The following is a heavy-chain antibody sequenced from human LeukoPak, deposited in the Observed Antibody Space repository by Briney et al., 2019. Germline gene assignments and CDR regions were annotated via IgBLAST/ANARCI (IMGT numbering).Heavy chain of an antibody. Sequence: SQTLSLTCAISGDSVSSNSAAWTWIRQSPSRGLEWLGRTYYRSKWYTEYAVSVKSRITINPDTSRNQLSLQLNSVTPEDTAVYYCARSIFRPLDYWGQGTLVTVSS. J-gene: IGHJ4*02. CDR3: ARSIFRPLDY. D-gene: IGHD3-9*01. CDR2: TYYRSKWYT. CDR1: GDSVSSNSAA. V-gene: IGHV6-1*01.